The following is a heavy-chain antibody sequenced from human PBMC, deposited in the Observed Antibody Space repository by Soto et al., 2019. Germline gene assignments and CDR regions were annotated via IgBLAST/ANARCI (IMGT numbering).Heavy chain of an antibody. Sequence: QVQLQQRGAGLLKPSETLSLTCDVFGGSVNSGNYYWSWIRQPPGKGLEWIGEMRHSGGTHFNPSLKSRVTISVDTSKNQFSLKMSSVTAADTALYYCSRVERGTATTVVDAFDIWGPGTMVTVSS. CDR3: SRVERGTATTVVDAFDI. V-gene: IGHV4-34*01. CDR1: GGSVNSGNYY. J-gene: IGHJ3*02. CDR2: MRHSGGT. D-gene: IGHD1-1*01.